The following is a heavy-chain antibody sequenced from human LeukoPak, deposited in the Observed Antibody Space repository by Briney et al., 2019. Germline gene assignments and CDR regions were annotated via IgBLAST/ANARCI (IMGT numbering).Heavy chain of an antibody. CDR2: INHSGST. CDR1: GFTFSSFH. D-gene: IGHD3-22*01. Sequence: GSLRLSCAASGFTFSSFHINWVRQAPGKGLEWIGEINHSGSTNYNPSLKSRVTISVDTSKNQFSLKLSSVTAADAAVYYCARESWSSGYSFDYWGQGTLVTVSS. J-gene: IGHJ4*02. V-gene: IGHV4-34*01. CDR3: ARESWSSGYSFDY.